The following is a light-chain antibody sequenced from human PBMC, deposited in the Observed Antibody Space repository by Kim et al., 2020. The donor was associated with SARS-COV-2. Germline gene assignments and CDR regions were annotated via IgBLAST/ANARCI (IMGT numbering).Light chain of an antibody. Sequence: SSELTQDPAVSVALGQTVRITCQGDSLRSYYASWYQQKPGQAPVGVIYDKDNRPSGIPDRFSGSSSVNTASLTITGAQAEDEADYYCQSWDSSGHHVIFGGGTQLTVL. CDR1: SLRSYY. CDR2: DKD. V-gene: IGLV3-19*02. CDR3: QSWDSSGHHVI. J-gene: IGLJ2*01.